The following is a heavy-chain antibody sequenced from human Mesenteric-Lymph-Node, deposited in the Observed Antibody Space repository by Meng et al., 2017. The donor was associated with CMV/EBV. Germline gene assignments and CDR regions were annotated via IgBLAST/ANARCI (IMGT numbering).Heavy chain of an antibody. Sequence: SETLSLTCTVYGGSISSGDYYWGWIRQPPGTGLEWIATIDYSGTTYHNPSLKSRVTLSLYTSKNQFSLRLTSVTAADTAVYYCARGPTVNYFDSWGQGTLVTVSS. J-gene: IGHJ4*02. D-gene: IGHD4-11*01. CDR2: IDYSGTT. V-gene: IGHV4-39*07. CDR3: ARGPTVNYFDS. CDR1: GGSISSGDYY.